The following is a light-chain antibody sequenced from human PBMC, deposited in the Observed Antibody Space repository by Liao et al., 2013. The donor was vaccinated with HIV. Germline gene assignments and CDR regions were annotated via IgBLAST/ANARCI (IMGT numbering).Light chain of an antibody. CDR3: QAWDRNTAI. J-gene: IGLJ2*01. CDR2: QDT. Sequence: SYELPQPPSVSVAQGKTARISCGENNIGSKSVHWYQQKPGQAPLLVIYQDTYRPSGIPERFSGSNSGNTATLTISGTQPMDEADYYCQAWDRNTAIFGGGTKLTVL. V-gene: IGLV3-21*01. CDR1: NIGSKS.